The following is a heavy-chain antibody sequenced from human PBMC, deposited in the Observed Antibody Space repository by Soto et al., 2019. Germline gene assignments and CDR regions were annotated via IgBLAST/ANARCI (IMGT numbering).Heavy chain of an antibody. CDR1: GGSISSSSYY. D-gene: IGHD1-26*01. CDR2: IYYSGRT. CDR3: ARQGSGSYNAFDI. J-gene: IGHJ3*02. V-gene: IGHV4-39*01. Sequence: QLQLQESGPGLVKPSETLSLTCTVSGGSISSSSYYWGWIRQPPGKGLEWIGTIYYSGRTYYNPSLKSRVPISVDTSKNQFSLKLSSVTAADTAVYYCARQGSGSYNAFDIWGQGTVVTVSS.